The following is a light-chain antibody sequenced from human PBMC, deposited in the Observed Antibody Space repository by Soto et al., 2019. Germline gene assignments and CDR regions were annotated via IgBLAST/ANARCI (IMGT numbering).Light chain of an antibody. CDR1: ISTIGSNY. Sequence: QSVLTQPPSVSAAPGQTVTSSCSGSISTIGSNYVSWYQQFPGTAPKLLIYDNDKRASGVPDRVSGSKSDTSATLGITGLQTGDEADYYCGAWEDIRSGVFGTGTKVTVL. J-gene: IGLJ1*01. V-gene: IGLV1-51*01. CDR2: DND. CDR3: GAWEDIRSGV.